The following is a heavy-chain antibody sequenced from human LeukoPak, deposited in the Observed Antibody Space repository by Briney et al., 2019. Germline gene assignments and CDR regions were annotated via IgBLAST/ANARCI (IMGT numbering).Heavy chain of an antibody. V-gene: IGHV3-23*01. CDR1: GFTFSSYA. CDR2: ISASGGST. D-gene: IGHD3-16*01. J-gene: IGHJ4*02. Sequence: PGGSLRLSCAASGFTFSSYAMSWVRQAPGKGLEWVSAISASGGSTYYADSVKGRFTISRDNSKNTLYLQMNSLRAEDTAVYYCARDAAVGVSRSYYFDYWGQGTLVTVSS. CDR3: ARDAAVGVSRSYYFDY.